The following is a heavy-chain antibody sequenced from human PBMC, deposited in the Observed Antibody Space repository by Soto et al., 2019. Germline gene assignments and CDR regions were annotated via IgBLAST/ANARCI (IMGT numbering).Heavy chain of an antibody. Sequence: GGSLRLSCAASGFTFSSYAMHWVRQAPGKGLEWVAVISYDGSNKYYADSVKGRFTISRDNSKNTLYLQMNSLRAEDTAVYYCARGAGQWLVNSYGMDVWGQGTTVTVSS. CDR2: ISYDGSNK. D-gene: IGHD6-19*01. V-gene: IGHV3-30-3*01. CDR1: GFTFSSYA. CDR3: ARGAGQWLVNSYGMDV. J-gene: IGHJ6*02.